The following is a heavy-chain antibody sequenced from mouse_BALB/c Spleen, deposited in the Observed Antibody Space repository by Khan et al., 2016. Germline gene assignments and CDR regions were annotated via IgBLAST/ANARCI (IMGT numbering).Heavy chain of an antibody. Sequence: QIQLVQSGPELKKPGETVKISCKASGYTFTNSGMNWVKQAPGKGLKWVGWINTYTGEPTYADDFKGRFAFSLETSASTTYVQINNRVNEDMTTYYCAGGAMVTTGWYIDDWGAGTTVTVSS. CDR2: INTYTGEP. D-gene: IGHD2-2*01. CDR1: GYTFTNSG. CDR3: AGGAMVTTGWYIDD. V-gene: IGHV9-1*02. J-gene: IGHJ1*01.